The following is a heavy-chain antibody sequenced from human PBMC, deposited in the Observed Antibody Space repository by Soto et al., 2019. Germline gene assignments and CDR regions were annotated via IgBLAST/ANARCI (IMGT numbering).Heavy chain of an antibody. CDR1: GYTFTGYY. J-gene: IGHJ3*02. CDR2: INPNSGGT. V-gene: IGHV1-2*02. D-gene: IGHD2-15*01. Sequence: QVQLVQSGAEVKKPGASVKVSCKASGYTFTGYYMHWVRQAPGQGLEWMGWINPNSGGTNYAQKFQGRVTMTSDTSISTAYMEVSRVRSDDTAVYYCARVPSPRLIVVVVAATGASDIWCQGTMFTVAS. CDR3: ARVPSPRLIVVVVAATGASDI.